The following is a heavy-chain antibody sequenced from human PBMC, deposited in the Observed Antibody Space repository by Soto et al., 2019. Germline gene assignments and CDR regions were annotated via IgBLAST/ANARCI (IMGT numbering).Heavy chain of an antibody. V-gene: IGHV1-69*13. CDR1: GGTFSTYA. J-gene: IGHJ6*02. D-gene: IGHD3-9*01. Sequence: GASVKVSCKASGGTFSTYAVNWVRQAPGQGLEWMGGIIPIFGAANYAQKFQGRVTITADESTSTDYMELRSLRSEDTAVYYCAKDRVVGSGYDILTGYYYYYGMDVWGQGTTVTVSS. CDR3: AKDRVVGSGYDILTGYYYYYGMDV. CDR2: IIPIFGAA.